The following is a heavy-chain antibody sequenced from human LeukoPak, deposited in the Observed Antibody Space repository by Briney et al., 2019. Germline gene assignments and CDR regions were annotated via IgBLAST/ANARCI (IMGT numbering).Heavy chain of an antibody. J-gene: IGHJ4*02. D-gene: IGHD2-2*01. CDR2: IHYSETT. Sequence: SETLSLTCTVSGGSISSSTYYWGWIRQPPGKGLEWIASIHYSETTYYNPSLKSRVTISVDTSKNHFSLKLSSVTAADTAVYYCARGPTYQPIDYWGQGTLITVSS. V-gene: IGHV4-39*02. CDR1: GGSISSSTYY. CDR3: ARGPTYQPIDY.